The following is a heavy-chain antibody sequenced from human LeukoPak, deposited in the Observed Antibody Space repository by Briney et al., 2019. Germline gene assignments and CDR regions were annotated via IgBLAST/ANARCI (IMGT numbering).Heavy chain of an antibody. CDR1: GGSISSGDYY. CDR2: IYYSGST. J-gene: IGHJ4*02. V-gene: IGHV4-30-4*01. CDR3: ARGDYYGSGSYYFDY. Sequence: SQTLSLTCTVSGGSISSGDYYWSWIRQPPGKGLEWIGYIYYSGSTYYNPSLKSRVTISVDKSKNQFSLKLSSVTAADTAVYYCARGDYYGSGSYYFDYWGQGTLVTVSS. D-gene: IGHD3-10*01.